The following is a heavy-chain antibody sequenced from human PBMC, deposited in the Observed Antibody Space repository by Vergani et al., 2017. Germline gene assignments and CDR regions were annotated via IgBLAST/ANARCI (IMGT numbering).Heavy chain of an antibody. V-gene: IGHV4-39*01. CDR1: GGSISSSSYY. CDR3: ARGRGVRGVKPGYYYMDV. D-gene: IGHD3-10*01. Sequence: QLQLQESGPGLVKPSETLSLTCTVSGGSISSSSYYWGWIRQPPGKGLEWIGSIYYSGSTYYNPSLKSRVTISVDTSKNQFSLKLSSVTAADTAVYYCARGRGVRGVKPGYYYMDVWGKGTTVTVSS. CDR2: IYYSGST. J-gene: IGHJ6*03.